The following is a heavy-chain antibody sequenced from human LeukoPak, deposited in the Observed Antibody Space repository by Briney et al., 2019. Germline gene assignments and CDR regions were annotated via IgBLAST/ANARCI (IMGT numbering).Heavy chain of an antibody. Sequence: PSETLSLTCSVSGDSIIGYYWGWIRQPPGKGLEWIGNIYYTGNTYYHPSLKSRVSISVDTSKNQFSLKLSSVTAADTAVYYCARGDGDEGPDAFDIWGQGTMVTVSS. CDR2: IYYTGNT. CDR1: GDSIIGYY. J-gene: IGHJ3*02. CDR3: ARGDGDEGPDAFDI. V-gene: IGHV4-39*07. D-gene: IGHD4-17*01.